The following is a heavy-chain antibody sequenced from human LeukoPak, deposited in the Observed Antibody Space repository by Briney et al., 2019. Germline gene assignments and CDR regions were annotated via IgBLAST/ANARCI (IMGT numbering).Heavy chain of an antibody. D-gene: IGHD1-26*01. CDR2: INSDGSST. Sequence: GGSLRLSCAASGFIFSSYWMHWVRQAPGKGLVWVSRINSDGSSTSYADSVKGRFIISRDNAKNTLWLQMNSLRAEDTAVYYCARDPYARSESYPGTWGQGTLVTVSS. V-gene: IGHV3-74*01. J-gene: IGHJ5*02. CDR3: ARDPYARSESYPGT. CDR1: GFIFSSYW.